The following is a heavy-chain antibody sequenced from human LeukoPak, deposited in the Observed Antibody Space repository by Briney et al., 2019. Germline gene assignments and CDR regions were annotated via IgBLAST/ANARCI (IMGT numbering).Heavy chain of an antibody. D-gene: IGHD4-17*01. CDR1: GGSISSGGYY. Sequence: SETLSLTCTVSGGSISSGGYYWSWIRQHPGKGLEWIGYIYYSGSTYYNPSLKSRVTISVDTSKNQFSLKLSSVTAADTAVYYCASPYGDHDAFDIWGQGTMVTVSS. J-gene: IGHJ3*02. V-gene: IGHV4-31*03. CDR3: ASPYGDHDAFDI. CDR2: IYYSGST.